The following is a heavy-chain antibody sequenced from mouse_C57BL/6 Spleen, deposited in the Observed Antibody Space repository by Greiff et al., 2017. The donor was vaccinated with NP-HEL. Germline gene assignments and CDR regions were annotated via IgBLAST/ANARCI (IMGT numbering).Heavy chain of an antibody. D-gene: IGHD1-1*01. Sequence: EVQLVESGGGLVKPGGSLKLSCAASGFTFSSYAMSWVRQTPEKRLEWVATISDGGSYTYYPDNVKGRFTLSRDNAKNNLYLQMSHLKSEDTAMYYCARDKPFYYGSSYWYFDVWGTGTTVTVSS. CDR2: ISDGGSYT. CDR1: GFTFSSYA. J-gene: IGHJ1*03. V-gene: IGHV5-4*01. CDR3: ARDKPFYYGSSYWYFDV.